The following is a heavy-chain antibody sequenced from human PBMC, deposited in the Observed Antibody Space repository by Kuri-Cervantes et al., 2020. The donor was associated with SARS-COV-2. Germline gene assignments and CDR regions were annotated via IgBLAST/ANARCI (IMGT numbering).Heavy chain of an antibody. J-gene: IGHJ4*02. CDR2: ISSSGSYM. V-gene: IGHV3-21*04. CDR3: AKGRYYDTVDY. Sequence: GGSLRLSCAASGFTFSSYSMNWVRQAPGKGLEWVSSISSSGSYMYYADSVKGRFTISRDNAKNSLYLQMNSLRAEDTALYYGAKGRYYDTVDYWGQGTLVTVSS. D-gene: IGHD3-22*01. CDR1: GFTFSSYS.